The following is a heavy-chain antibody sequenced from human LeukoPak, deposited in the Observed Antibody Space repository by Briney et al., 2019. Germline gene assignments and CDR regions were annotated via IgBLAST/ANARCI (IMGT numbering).Heavy chain of an antibody. Sequence: TGGSLRLSCAGSGFTFSSYAMSWVRQAPGKGLEWVSGISGNGFTTFYADSVRGRFTISRDNSKNTIYLQMNSLRAEDTAVYYCAKDFQGQIPDAFDVWGQGTMVTVSS. CDR1: GFTFSSYA. CDR3: AKDFQGQIPDAFDV. CDR2: ISGNGFTT. D-gene: IGHD2-21*01. J-gene: IGHJ3*01. V-gene: IGHV3-23*01.